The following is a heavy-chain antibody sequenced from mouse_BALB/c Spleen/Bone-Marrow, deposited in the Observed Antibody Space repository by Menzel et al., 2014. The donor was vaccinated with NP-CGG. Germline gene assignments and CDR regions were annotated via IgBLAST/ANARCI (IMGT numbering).Heavy chain of an antibody. Sequence: VQLQQSGPELVKPGASVKISCKASGYSFTGYFMNWVKQSHGKSLEWIGRINPYNGDTFYNQKFKGKATLTVDKSSSTAHMELLTLTSEDSAVYYCGGFTTVVAKNYYYAMDHWGKGPSDPVSS. CDR3: GGFTTVVAKNYYYAMDH. J-gene: IGHJ4*01. V-gene: IGHV1-37*01. CDR2: INPYNGDT. D-gene: IGHD1-1*01. CDR1: GYSFTGYF.